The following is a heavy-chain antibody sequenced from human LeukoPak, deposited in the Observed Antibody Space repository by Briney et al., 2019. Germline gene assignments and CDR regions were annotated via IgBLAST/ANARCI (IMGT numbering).Heavy chain of an antibody. CDR2: IKQDGSEK. CDR1: GFTFSTYR. J-gene: IGHJ6*03. V-gene: IGHV3-7*01. CDR3: AREERYFDWLLSTPHYYYYYYMDV. Sequence: GGSLRLSCAASGFTFSTYRMSWVRQAPGKGLEWVANIKQDGSEKHYVDSVKGRFTISRDNAKNSLYLQMSSLRAEDTAVYYCAREERYFDWLLSTPHYYYYYYMDVWGKGTTVTISS. D-gene: IGHD3-9*01.